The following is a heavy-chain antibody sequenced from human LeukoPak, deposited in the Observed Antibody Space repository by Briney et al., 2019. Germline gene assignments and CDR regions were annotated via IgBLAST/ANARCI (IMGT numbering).Heavy chain of an antibody. CDR1: GFTFGSYG. V-gene: IGHV3-23*01. Sequence: AGGSLRLSCAASGFTFGSYGMSWVRQAPGEGLEWVSFITPNADRTSYADSVEGRFTISRDNPRNTLYMQMNSLRAEDTAVYYCASRDKGYYYGMDVWGQGTTVTVSS. CDR3: ASRDKGYYYGMDV. CDR2: ITPNADRT. J-gene: IGHJ6*02. D-gene: IGHD5-24*01.